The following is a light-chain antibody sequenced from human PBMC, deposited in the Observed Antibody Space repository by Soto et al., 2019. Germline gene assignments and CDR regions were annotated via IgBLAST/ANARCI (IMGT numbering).Light chain of an antibody. Sequence: VLTQSPGTLSLSPGERATLSCRASQSVTNYLVWYQQKAGQAPRLLIYGASSRAPGIPDRFSGSGSGTDFTLTINRLVPEDSAVDYCQQFDTSPDTFGQGTKLEIK. J-gene: IGKJ2*01. CDR3: QQFDTSPDT. CDR2: GAS. V-gene: IGKV3-20*01. CDR1: QSVTNY.